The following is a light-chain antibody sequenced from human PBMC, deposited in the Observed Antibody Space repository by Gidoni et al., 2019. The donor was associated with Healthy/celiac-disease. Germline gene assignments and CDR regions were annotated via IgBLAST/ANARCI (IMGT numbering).Light chain of an antibody. CDR1: QGISNY. J-gene: IGKJ1*01. V-gene: IGKV1-27*01. CDR2: AAS. CDR3: QKYNSAPWT. Sequence: DIHMTHSPSSLSASVGDRVTITSRASQGISNYLAWYQQKPGKVPKLLIYAASTLQSGVPSRCSGSGTGTDLTLTISSLQPEDVATYYCQKYNSAPWTFGQGTKVEIK.